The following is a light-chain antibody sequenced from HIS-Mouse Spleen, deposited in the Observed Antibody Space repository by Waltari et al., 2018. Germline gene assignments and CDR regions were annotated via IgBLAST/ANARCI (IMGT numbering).Light chain of an antibody. Sequence: DIQMTQSPSTLSASVGDRVTITCRASKSISSWLAWYQQKPVKAPKLLIYKASSLESGVPSRFSGSGSGTEFTLTISSLQPDDFATYYCQQYNSYPWTFGQGTKVEIK. V-gene: IGKV1-5*03. CDR3: QQYNSYPWT. J-gene: IGKJ1*01. CDR1: KSISSW. CDR2: KAS.